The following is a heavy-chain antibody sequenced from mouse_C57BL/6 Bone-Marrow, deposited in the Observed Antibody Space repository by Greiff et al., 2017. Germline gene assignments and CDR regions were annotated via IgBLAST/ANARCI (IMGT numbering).Heavy chain of an antibody. D-gene: IGHD1-1*02. CDR2: INPNNGGT. CDR1: GYTFTDYY. CDR3: ARPGGHWYFDV. Sequence: EVQLQQSGPELVKPGASVKISCKASGYTFTDYYMNWVKQSHGKSLEWIGDINPNNGGTSYNQKFKGKATLTVDKSSSTAYMELRSLTSEDSAVYYCARPGGHWYFDVWGTGTTVTVSS. V-gene: IGHV1-26*01. J-gene: IGHJ1*03.